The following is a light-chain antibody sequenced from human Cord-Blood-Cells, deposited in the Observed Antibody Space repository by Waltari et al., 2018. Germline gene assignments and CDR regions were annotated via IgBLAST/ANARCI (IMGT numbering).Light chain of an antibody. J-gene: IGLJ2*01. V-gene: IGLV3-1*01. CDR1: KLGDKY. CDR2: QDS. CDR3: QAWDSSTAV. Sequence: SYGLTQPPSVSVSPGQTASITCSGDKLGDKYACWYQQKPGQSPVLVIYQDSKRPSGIPERVSGSNSGNPATLTISGTQAMDEADYYCQAWDSSTAVFGGGTKLTVL.